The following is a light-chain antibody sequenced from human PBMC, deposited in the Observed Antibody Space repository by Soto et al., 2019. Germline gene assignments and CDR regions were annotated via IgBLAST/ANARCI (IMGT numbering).Light chain of an antibody. V-gene: IGLV1-40*01. Sequence: QSVLTQPPSVSGAPGQRVTISCTGSSSNIGAGYDVHWYQQLPGTAPKLLIYGNSNRPSGVPDRFSGSKSGTSASLVITGLQAEDEADYYCQSYDSSLDVVFGGGTKLTVL. CDR1: SSNIGAGYD. CDR2: GNS. CDR3: QSYDSSLDVV. J-gene: IGLJ2*01.